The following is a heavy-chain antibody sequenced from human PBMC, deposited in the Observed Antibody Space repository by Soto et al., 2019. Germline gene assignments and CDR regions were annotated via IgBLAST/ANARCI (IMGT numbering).Heavy chain of an antibody. CDR3: ARGWGGMVRAEVYYMDV. Sequence: PSETLSLTCAVYGGSFSGYYWSWIRQPPGKGLEWIGEINHSGSTNYNPSLKSRVTISVDTSKNQFSLKLSSVTAADTAVYYCARGWGGMVRAEVYYMDVWGKGTMVTVSS. CDR1: GGSFSGYY. J-gene: IGHJ6*03. V-gene: IGHV4-34*01. D-gene: IGHD3-10*01. CDR2: INHSGST.